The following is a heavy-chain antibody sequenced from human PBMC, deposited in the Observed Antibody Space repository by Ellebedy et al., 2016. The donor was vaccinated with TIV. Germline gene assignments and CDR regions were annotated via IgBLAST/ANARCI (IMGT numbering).Heavy chain of an antibody. J-gene: IGHJ2*01. CDR2: IHYSGST. CDR3: ARIDHGLGDYYKIPNIRYWYFDL. CDR1: AASISSSNYY. D-gene: IGHD3-10*01. V-gene: IGHV4-39*01. Sequence: SETLSLXXTVSAASISSSNYYWGWIRQPPGKGLEWIGNIHYSGSTYYNPSLKTRVTISVDTSKNQFSLKLRSVTAADTAMYYCARIDHGLGDYYKIPNIRYWYFDLWGRGTLVTVSS.